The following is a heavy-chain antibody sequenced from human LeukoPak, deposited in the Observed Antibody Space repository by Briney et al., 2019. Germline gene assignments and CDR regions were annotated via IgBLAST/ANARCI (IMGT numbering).Heavy chain of an antibody. D-gene: IGHD5-18*01. CDR2: ISWNSGSM. CDR3: AKDIFSPDLAHSYGYD. CDR1: GFTFDNYA. J-gene: IGHJ4*02. Sequence: PGGSLRLSCAASGFTFDNYAMHWVRQAPGKGLEWVSGISWNSGSMDYGDSVKGRLSISRDNARNILYLQMNSLRAEDTALYYCAKDIFSPDLAHSYGYDWGQGTLVTVSS. V-gene: IGHV3-9*01.